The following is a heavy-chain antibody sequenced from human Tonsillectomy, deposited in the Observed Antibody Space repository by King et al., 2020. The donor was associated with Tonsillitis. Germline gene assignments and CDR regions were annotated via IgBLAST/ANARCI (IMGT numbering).Heavy chain of an antibody. CDR1: GGSFSGYY. CDR2: INHRGST. D-gene: IGHD2-2*03. V-gene: IGHV4-34*01. CDR3: ARRPGYCSSTSCYRVGYNWFDP. J-gene: IGHJ5*02. Sequence: VQLQQWGAGLLKPSETLSLTCAVYGGSFSGYYWSWIRQPPGKGLEWIGEINHRGSTNYNPSLKSRVTISVDTSKNQFSLKLSSVTAADTAVYYCARRPGYCSSTSCYRVGYNWFDPWGQGTLVTVSS.